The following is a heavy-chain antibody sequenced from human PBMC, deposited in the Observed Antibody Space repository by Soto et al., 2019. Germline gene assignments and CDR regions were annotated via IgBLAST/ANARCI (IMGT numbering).Heavy chain of an antibody. CDR2: ISWNSGSI. J-gene: IGHJ3*01. D-gene: IGHD3-16*01. CDR3: AEDTGKITVRGLDL. V-gene: IGHV3-9*01. CDR1: GFRFADYD. Sequence: EVQLVESGGGLVQPGRSLRLSCAASGFRFADYDMHWVRQVPGKGLEWVSGISWNSGSIGYADSVKGRTTISRDNAKNSLYLQMNSLRVEDTALYYCAEDTGKITVRGLDLWGEGTMVTVSS.